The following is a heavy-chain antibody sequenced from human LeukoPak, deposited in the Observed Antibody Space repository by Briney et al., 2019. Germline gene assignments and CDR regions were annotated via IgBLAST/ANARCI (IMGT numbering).Heavy chain of an antibody. CDR1: GFTFNSFE. CDR2: INHSGST. Sequence: GSLRLSCAASGFTFNSFEMNWVRQPPGKGLEWIGEINHSGSTNYNPSLKSRVTISVDTSKNQFSLKLSSVTAADTAVYYCARVRRITRTYPHAGFDYWGQGTLVTVSS. V-gene: IGHV4-34*01. D-gene: IGHD1-14*01. CDR3: ARVRRITRTYPHAGFDY. J-gene: IGHJ4*02.